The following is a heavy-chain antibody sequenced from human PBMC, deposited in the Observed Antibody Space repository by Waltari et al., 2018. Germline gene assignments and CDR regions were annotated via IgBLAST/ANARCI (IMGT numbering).Heavy chain of an antibody. J-gene: IGHJ5*02. V-gene: IGHV1-2*06. Sequence: QVQLVQSGAEVKKPGASVKVSCKASGYTFTGYYFHWVRQAPGQGLEWMGRINPTAVDTTYAQECQGQVTMTRDTSISTAYMELTSLRSEDTAVYYCARDWGYYSDTSGYPSNWFGPWGQGTLVTISS. CDR3: ARDWGYYSDTSGYPSNWFGP. D-gene: IGHD3-22*01. CDR1: GYTFTGYY. CDR2: INPTAVDT.